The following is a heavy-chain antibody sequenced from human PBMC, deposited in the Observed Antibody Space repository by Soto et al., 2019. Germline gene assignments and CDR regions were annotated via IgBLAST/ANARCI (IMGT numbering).Heavy chain of an antibody. Sequence: QMQLVESGGGVVQPGRSLRLSCAASGFTFSSYAMHWVRQAPGKGLEWVAVISYDGSNKYYADSVKGRFSISRDNFKNSLHPQTNSLRCQDTALYYCTRVPHWGQGTLVTVSS. V-gene: IGHV3-30-3*01. CDR2: ISYDGSNK. J-gene: IGHJ4*02. CDR3: TRVPH. CDR1: GFTFSSYA.